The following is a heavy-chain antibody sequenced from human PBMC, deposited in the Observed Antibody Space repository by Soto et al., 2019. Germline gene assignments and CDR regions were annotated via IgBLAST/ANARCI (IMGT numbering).Heavy chain of an antibody. V-gene: IGHV1-18*01. Sequence: QVQLVQSGAEVKKPGASVKVSCKASGYTFTSYGISWVRQAPGQGLEWMGWISAYNGNTNYAQKLQGRVTMTTDTSTSXAYMXXXXXXXXXXXVXXXXXXXXXXXXXFXXWGQGTLVTVSS. J-gene: IGHJ5*02. CDR2: ISAYNGNT. CDR1: GYTFTSYG. CDR3: XXXXXXXXXXFXX.